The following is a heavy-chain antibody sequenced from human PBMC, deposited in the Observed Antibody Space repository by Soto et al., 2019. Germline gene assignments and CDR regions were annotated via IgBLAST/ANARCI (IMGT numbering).Heavy chain of an antibody. D-gene: IGHD6-13*01. J-gene: IGHJ4*02. CDR2: ISGSGDST. CDR1: GFIFSSYA. CDR3: ARRGPGIYFDY. V-gene: IGHV3-23*01. Sequence: GGSLRLSCTASGFIFSSYAMNWVRQAPGKGLEWVSVISGSGDSTYYAGSVKGRFTMSRDNSKNTLYLQMNSLRAEDTAVYYCARRGPGIYFDYWGQGTLVTVSS.